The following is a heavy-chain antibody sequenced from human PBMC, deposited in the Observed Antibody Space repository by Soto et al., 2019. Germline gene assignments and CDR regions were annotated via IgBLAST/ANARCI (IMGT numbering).Heavy chain of an antibody. CDR1: GFTFSSYS. CDR3: ATAPRVLRYFDWLTNYYYYGMDV. Sequence: GWSLRLSCAASGFTFSSYSMNWVRHAPGKGLEWVSSISSSSSYIYYADSVKGRFTISRDNAKNSLYLQMNSLRAEDTAVYHCATAPRVLRYFDWLTNYYYYGMDVWGQRTTVTVSS. CDR2: ISSSSSYI. J-gene: IGHJ6*02. V-gene: IGHV3-21*01. D-gene: IGHD3-9*01.